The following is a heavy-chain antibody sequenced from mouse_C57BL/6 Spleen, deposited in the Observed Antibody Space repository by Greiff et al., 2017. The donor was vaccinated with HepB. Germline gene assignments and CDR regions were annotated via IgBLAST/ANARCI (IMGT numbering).Heavy chain of an antibody. CDR3: AKTAQATPYAMDY. V-gene: IGHV1-69*01. CDR2: IDPSDSYT. D-gene: IGHD3-2*02. CDR1: GYTFTSYW. Sequence: QVQLQQPGAELVMPGASVKLSCKASGYTFTSYWMHWVKQRPGQGLEWIGEIDPSDSYTNYNQKFKGKSTLTVDKSSSTAYMQLSSLTSEDSAVYYCAKTAQATPYAMDYWGQRTSVTVSS. J-gene: IGHJ4*01.